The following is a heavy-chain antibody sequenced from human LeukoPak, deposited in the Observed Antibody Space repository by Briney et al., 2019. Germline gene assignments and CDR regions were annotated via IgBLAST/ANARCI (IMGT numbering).Heavy chain of an antibody. J-gene: IGHJ6*02. CDR3: AREDPQATVPEGMDV. Sequence: PSETLSLTCTVSGGSISYYYWSWIRQSPGKGLEWIGYIYYSGTTNYNPSLKSRVTISVDTSKNQFSLQLRSVTAADTAVYYCAREDPQATVPEGMDVWGQGTTVTVSS. CDR2: IYYSGTT. D-gene: IGHD4-17*01. V-gene: IGHV4-59*01. CDR1: GGSISYYY.